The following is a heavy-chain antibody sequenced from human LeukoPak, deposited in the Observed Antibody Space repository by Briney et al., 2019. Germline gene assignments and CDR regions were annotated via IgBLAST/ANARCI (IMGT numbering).Heavy chain of an antibody. CDR1: GGSINSSSYY. Sequence: PSETLSLTCTVSGGSINSSSYYWGWIRQPPGKGLEWIGSVYYSGSTHYNPSLKSQVTISVDTSKNHFSLRLSSVTAADTAVYYCARQSIAARGYYYYMDVWGKRTTVTVSS. CDR2: VYYSGST. CDR3: ARQSIAARGYYYYMDV. D-gene: IGHD6-6*01. J-gene: IGHJ6*03. V-gene: IGHV4-39*01.